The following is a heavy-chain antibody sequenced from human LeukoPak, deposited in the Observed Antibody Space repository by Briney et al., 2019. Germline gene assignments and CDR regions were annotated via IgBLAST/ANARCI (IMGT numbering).Heavy chain of an antibody. V-gene: IGHV3-11*01. D-gene: IGHD1-26*01. CDR1: GFTFSDYY. CDR3: VTEVSGSFPT. J-gene: IGHJ4*02. Sequence: PGGSLRLSCAASGFTFSDYYMSWIRQAPGKGLEWVSYISSSGSTIYYADSVKGRFTISRDNAKNSLYLQMNSLKSEDTAVYYCVTEVSGSFPTWGQGTLVTVSS. CDR2: ISSSGSTI.